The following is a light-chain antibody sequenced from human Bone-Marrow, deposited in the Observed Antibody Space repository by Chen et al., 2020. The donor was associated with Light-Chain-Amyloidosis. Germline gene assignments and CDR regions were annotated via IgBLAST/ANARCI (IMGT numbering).Light chain of an antibody. Sequence: VMTQSPVALSVSPGDTATLSCRASQSIRGNLAWYRQRPGQAPRLLIYGASARATGIPARFSGSGFETDFTLTISTIQSEDFAVYYCQQYNNWPLTFGQGTRVDIK. CDR1: QSIRGN. V-gene: IGKV3-15*01. CDR2: GAS. CDR3: QQYNNWPLT. J-gene: IGKJ1*01.